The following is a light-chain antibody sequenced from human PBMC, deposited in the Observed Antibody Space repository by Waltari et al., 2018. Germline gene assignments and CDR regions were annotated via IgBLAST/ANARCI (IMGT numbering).Light chain of an antibody. J-gene: IGKJ4*01. V-gene: IGKV1-12*01. CDR3: QQANSFPLT. Sequence: DIQMTQFPSSVSASVGDRVTITCRASQDISRWLAWYQQKPGKAPKFLIYAASNLQSGVPSRFSGTGSGTDFTLTISSLQPEDVATYYCQQANSFPLTFGGGTKVEIK. CDR2: AAS. CDR1: QDISRW.